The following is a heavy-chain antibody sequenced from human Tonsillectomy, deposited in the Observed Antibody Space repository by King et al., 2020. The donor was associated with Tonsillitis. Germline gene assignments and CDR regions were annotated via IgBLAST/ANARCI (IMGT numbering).Heavy chain of an antibody. D-gene: IGHD5-12*01. CDR2: INSDGSST. CDR3: ARTSGYGGMDV. J-gene: IGHJ6*02. V-gene: IGHV3-74*01. CDR1: GFTFSSYW. Sequence: VQLVESGGGLVQPGGSLRLSCAASGFTFSSYWMHWVRQAPGKGLVWVSRINSDGSSTSYADSVKGRFTISRDNARNTLDLQMNSLRAEDTAVYYCARTSGYGGMDVWGQGTTVTVSS.